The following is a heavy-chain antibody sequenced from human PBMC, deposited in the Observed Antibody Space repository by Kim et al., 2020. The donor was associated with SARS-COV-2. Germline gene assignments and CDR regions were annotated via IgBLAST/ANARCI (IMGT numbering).Heavy chain of an antibody. D-gene: IGHD2-2*01. CDR2: ISAYNGNT. V-gene: IGHV1-18*01. CDR1: GYTFTSYG. Sequence: ASVKVSCKASGYTFTSYGISWVRQAPGQGLEWMGWISAYNGNTNYAQKLQGRVTMTTDTSTSTAYMELRSLRSEDTAVYYCARGIVVVPAANYYYYGMDVWGQGTTVTVSS. CDR3: ARGIVVVPAANYYYYGMDV. J-gene: IGHJ6*02.